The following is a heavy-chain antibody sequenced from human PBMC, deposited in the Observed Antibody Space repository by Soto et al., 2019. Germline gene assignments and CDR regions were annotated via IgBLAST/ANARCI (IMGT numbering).Heavy chain of an antibody. CDR3: ARVAFGSSSLPGCFDY. J-gene: IGHJ4*02. Sequence: SQTLSLTCAISGDSVSSNSAAWNWIRQSPSRGLEWLGRTYYRSKWYNDYAVSVKSRITINPDTSKNQFSLQLNSVTPEDTAVYYCARVAFGSSSLPGCFDYWGQGTLVTVSS. V-gene: IGHV6-1*01. D-gene: IGHD6-6*01. CDR2: TYYRSKWYN. CDR1: GDSVSSNSAA.